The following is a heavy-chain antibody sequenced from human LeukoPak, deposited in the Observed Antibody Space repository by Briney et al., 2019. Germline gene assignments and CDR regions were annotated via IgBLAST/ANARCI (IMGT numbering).Heavy chain of an antibody. CDR3: VRAVYCSSTTCDPP. CDR1: GFTVSGFY. D-gene: IGHD2-2*01. CDR2: IYTGGST. J-gene: IGHJ5*02. V-gene: IGHV3-53*01. Sequence: GGSLRLSCAASGFTVSGFYMSWVRQAPGKGLEWVSIIYTGGSTYYADSVKGRFTISRDNSKNTLYLQMNSLRAEDTAVYYCVRAVYCSSTTCDPPWGRETLVTVPS.